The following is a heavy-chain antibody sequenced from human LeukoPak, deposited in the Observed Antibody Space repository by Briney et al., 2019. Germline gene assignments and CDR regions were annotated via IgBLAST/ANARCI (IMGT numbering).Heavy chain of an antibody. CDR1: GGSISSGDYS. V-gene: IGHV4-61*08. D-gene: IGHD1-1*01. J-gene: IGHJ3*02. CDR2: IYYSGST. Sequence: SETLSLTCAVSGGSISSGDYSWSWIRQPPGKGLEWIGYIYYSGSTNYNPSLKSRVTISVDTSKNQFSLKLSSVTAADTAVYYCASGRSGTDAFDIWGQGTMVTVSS. CDR3: ASGRSGTDAFDI.